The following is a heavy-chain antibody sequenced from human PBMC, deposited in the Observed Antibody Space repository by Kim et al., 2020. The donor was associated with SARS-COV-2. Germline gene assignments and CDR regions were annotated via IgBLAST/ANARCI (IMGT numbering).Heavy chain of an antibody. V-gene: IGHV3-23*01. CDR2: ISGSGGST. CDR3: AKGITMVRGVIPRFYYYGMDV. D-gene: IGHD3-10*01. Sequence: GGSLRLSCVASGFTSSSYAMSWVRQAPGKGLEWVSVISGSGGSTYYADSVKGRFTISRDNSKNTLYLQMNSLRAEDTAVYYCAKGITMVRGVIPRFYYYGMDVWGQGTTVTVSS. J-gene: IGHJ6*02. CDR1: GFTSSSYA.